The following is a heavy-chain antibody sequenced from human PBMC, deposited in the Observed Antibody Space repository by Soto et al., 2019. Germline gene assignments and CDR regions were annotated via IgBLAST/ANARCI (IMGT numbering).Heavy chain of an antibody. CDR3: ARHDYYGSGALDV. J-gene: IGHJ6*04. CDR2: IYYSGST. V-gene: IGHV4-39*01. Sequence: SETLSLTCTVSGGSISSSSYYWGWIRQPPGKGLEWIGSIYYSGSTYYNPSLKSRVTISVDTSKNQFSLKLSSVTAADTAVYYCARHDYYGSGALDVWGKGTTVTVSS. CDR1: GGSISSSSYY. D-gene: IGHD3-10*01.